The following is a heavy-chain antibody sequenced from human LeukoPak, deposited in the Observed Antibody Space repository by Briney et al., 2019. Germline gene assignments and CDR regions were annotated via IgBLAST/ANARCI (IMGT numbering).Heavy chain of an antibody. CDR3: AKDQGVLGRFHFDY. J-gene: IGHJ4*02. CDR1: GFTVSSNY. V-gene: IGHV3-23*01. CDR2: ISGSGGST. D-gene: IGHD2-8*02. Sequence: GGSLRLSCAASGFTVSSNYMSWVRQAPGKGLEWVSAISGSGGSTYYADSVKGRFTISRDNSKNTLYLQMNSLRAEDTAVYYCAKDQGVLGRFHFDYWGQGTLVTVSS.